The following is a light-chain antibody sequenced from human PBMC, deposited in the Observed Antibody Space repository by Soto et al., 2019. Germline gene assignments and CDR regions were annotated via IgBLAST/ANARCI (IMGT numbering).Light chain of an antibody. CDR1: QSINSY. Sequence: DIQMTQSPSSLSASVGDRGTISCWASQSINSYLNWYQQKPGKAPNLLIYAASSLQSGVPSRFSGSGSGTDFTLTISSLQPEDFATYFCQESYSTPITFGQGTRLEIK. J-gene: IGKJ5*01. CDR3: QESYSTPIT. V-gene: IGKV1-39*01. CDR2: AAS.